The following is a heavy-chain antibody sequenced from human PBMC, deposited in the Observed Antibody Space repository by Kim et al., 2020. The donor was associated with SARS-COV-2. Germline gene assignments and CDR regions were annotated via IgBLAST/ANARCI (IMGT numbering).Heavy chain of an antibody. CDR1: GGSFSGYY. V-gene: IGHV4-34*01. Sequence: SETLSLTCAVYGGSFSGYYWSWIRQPPGKGLEWIGEINHSGSTNYNPSLKSRVTISVDTSKNQFSLKLSSVTAADTAVYYCARAFSYYRDYWGQGTLVTVSS. D-gene: IGHD3-10*01. J-gene: IGHJ4*02. CDR3: ARAFSYYRDY. CDR2: INHSGST.